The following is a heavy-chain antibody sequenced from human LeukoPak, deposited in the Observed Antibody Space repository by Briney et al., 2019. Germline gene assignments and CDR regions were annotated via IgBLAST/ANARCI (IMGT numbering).Heavy chain of an antibody. Sequence: GGSLRLSCAASGFTFSNAWMNWVRHAPGKGLVWVSRINSDGSSTSYADSVKGRFTISRDNAKNTLYLQMNSLRAEDTAVYYCAREYSSSWYGYYFDYWGQGTLVTVSS. D-gene: IGHD6-13*01. J-gene: IGHJ4*02. CDR2: INSDGSST. CDR1: GFTFSNAW. V-gene: IGHV3-74*01. CDR3: AREYSSSWYGYYFDY.